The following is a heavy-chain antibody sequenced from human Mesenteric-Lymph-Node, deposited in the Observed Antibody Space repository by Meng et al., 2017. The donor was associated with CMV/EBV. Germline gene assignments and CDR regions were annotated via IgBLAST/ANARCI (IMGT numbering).Heavy chain of an antibody. Sequence: ASVKVSCKASGFTLTGYYMHWLRQAPGQGPEWMGRLNPSSGVSTYAQTFQGRVTMTRDTSISTFYMELHGLTSDDTAVYYCARSQMYYYDSSDYTQAGYWGQGTLVTVSS. J-gene: IGHJ4*02. CDR1: GFTLTGYY. CDR2: LNPSSGVS. D-gene: IGHD3-22*01. V-gene: IGHV1-2*02. CDR3: ARSQMYYYDSSDYTQAGY.